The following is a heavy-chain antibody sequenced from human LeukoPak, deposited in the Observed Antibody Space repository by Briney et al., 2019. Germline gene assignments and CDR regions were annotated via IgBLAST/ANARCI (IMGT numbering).Heavy chain of an antibody. CDR3: AKDTGQWLRSQYYFDY. CDR1: GFTFSSYA. CDR2: ISWNSGSI. Sequence: GGSLRLSCAASGFTFSSYAMSWVRQAPGKGLEWVSGISWNSGSIGYADSVKGRFTISRDNAKNSLYLQMNSLRAEDTALYYCAKDTGQWLRSQYYFDYWGQGTLVTVSS. D-gene: IGHD5-12*01. J-gene: IGHJ4*02. V-gene: IGHV3-9*01.